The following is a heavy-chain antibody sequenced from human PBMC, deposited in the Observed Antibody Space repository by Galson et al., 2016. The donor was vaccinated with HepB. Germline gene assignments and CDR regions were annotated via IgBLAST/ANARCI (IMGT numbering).Heavy chain of an antibody. CDR2: ISFDGSNN. V-gene: IGHV3-30-3*01. Sequence: LRLSCAASGFTFSSYAMHWVRQAPGKGLEWVAVISFDGSNNFYADSVKGRFTISRDNSKNTLYLQMDSLRAEDTAVYYCARRGEGYSLFDYWGQGTLVTVSS. J-gene: IGHJ4*02. D-gene: IGHD5-24*01. CDR3: ARRGEGYSLFDY. CDR1: GFTFSSYA.